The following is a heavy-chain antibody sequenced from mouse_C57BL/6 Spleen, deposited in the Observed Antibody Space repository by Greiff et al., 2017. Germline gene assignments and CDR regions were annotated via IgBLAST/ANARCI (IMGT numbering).Heavy chain of an antibody. CDR2: IDPETGGT. CDR3: TRAPISHWYFEV. V-gene: IGHV1-15*01. CDR1: GYTFTDYE. J-gene: IGHJ1*03. D-gene: IGHD1-3*01. Sequence: VQLQQSGAELVRPGASVTLSCKASGYTFTDYEMHWVKQTPVHGLEWIGAIDPETGGTAYNQKFKGKAILTADKSSSTAYMELRSLTSEDSAVYYCTRAPISHWYFEVWGTGTTVTVSS.